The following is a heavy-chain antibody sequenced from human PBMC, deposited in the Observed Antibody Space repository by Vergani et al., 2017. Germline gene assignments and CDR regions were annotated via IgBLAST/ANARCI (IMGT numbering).Heavy chain of an antibody. Sequence: EVMLVQSGAEVKKPGESLKISCKYSESSFISNEIAWVRQMSGKGLQWMGNINPIDSKIAYSPSFQGQAIMSLDKSITTAYLQWSSLKASDTATYYCAKTLDCSSLYSSYNWSDPWGQGTQVTVSS. V-gene: IGHV5-51*03. CDR1: ESSFISNE. D-gene: IGHD3-3*01. CDR2: INPIDSKI. CDR3: AKTLDCSSLYSSYNWSDP. J-gene: IGHJ5*02.